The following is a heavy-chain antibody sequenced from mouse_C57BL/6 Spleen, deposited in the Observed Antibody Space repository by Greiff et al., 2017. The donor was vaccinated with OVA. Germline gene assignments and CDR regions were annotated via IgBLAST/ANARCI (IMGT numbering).Heavy chain of an antibody. V-gene: IGHV1-15*01. CDR3: TLYGSSPAYAMDY. CDR1: GYTFTDYE. J-gene: IGHJ4*01. Sequence: VKLMESGAELVRPGASVTLSCKASGYTFTDYEMHWVKQTPVHGLEWIGAINPETGGTAYNQKFKGKAILTADKSSSTAYMELRSLTSEDSAVYYCTLYGSSPAYAMDYWGQGTSVTVSS. D-gene: IGHD1-1*01. CDR2: INPETGGT.